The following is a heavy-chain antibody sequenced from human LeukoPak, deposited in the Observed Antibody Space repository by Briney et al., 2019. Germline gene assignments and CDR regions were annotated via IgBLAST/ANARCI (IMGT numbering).Heavy chain of an antibody. Sequence: DPGGSLRLSCVASGFSFTIYAMSWVRQAPGKGLEWVSAISPGGDTIYYLDSVKGRFTISRDNSKNTLYLQMNSLRAEDTAVYYCARRATVVGPAPFDHWGQGTLVTVSS. CDR1: GFSFTIYA. J-gene: IGHJ4*02. V-gene: IGHV3-23*01. CDR2: ISPGGDTI. D-gene: IGHD4-23*01. CDR3: ARRATVVGPAPFDH.